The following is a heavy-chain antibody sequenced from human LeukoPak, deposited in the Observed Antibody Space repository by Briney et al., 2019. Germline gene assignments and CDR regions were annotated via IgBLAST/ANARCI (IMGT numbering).Heavy chain of an antibody. Sequence: SQTLSLTCTVSGDSISSGDYYWSWIRQPAGKGLEWIGRISSSGSTNYNPSLKSRVTISVGTSKNQCSLKLSSVTAADTAVYYCARRGSSWYRKGWFDPWGQGTLVTVSS. CDR3: ARRGSSWYRKGWFDP. CDR1: GDSISSGDYY. D-gene: IGHD6-13*01. CDR2: ISSSGST. V-gene: IGHV4-61*02. J-gene: IGHJ5*02.